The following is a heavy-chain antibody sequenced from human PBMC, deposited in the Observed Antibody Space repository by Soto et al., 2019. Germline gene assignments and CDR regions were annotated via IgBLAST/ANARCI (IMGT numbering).Heavy chain of an antibody. J-gene: IGHJ4*02. CDR3: ARDGITLAGSFDY. CDR1: GYTFFNYG. CDR2: FSAYNGNR. V-gene: IGHV1-18*01. Sequence: QVQLVQSGAEVKKTGASVKVSCKASGYTFFNYGISWVRQAPGQGLEWLGRFSAYNGNRNYAGKFQGGATMPTETSTSTDYMELRSLRSDDTAVYYCARDGITLAGSFDYWGQGTLVTVSS. D-gene: IGHD6-19*01.